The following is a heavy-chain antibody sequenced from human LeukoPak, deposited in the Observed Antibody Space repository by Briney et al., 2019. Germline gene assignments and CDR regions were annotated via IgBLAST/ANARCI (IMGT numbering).Heavy chain of an antibody. Sequence: GGSLRLSCAASGFTFSSYWMHWVRQAPGKGLVWVSRINSDGSSTSYADSVKGRFTISRDNAKNTLYLQMNSLRAEDTAVYYCAKGRLGATKYLIFDYWGQGTLVTVSS. CDR2: INSDGSST. CDR3: AKGRLGATKYLIFDY. CDR1: GFTFSSYW. V-gene: IGHV3-74*01. J-gene: IGHJ4*02. D-gene: IGHD1-26*01.